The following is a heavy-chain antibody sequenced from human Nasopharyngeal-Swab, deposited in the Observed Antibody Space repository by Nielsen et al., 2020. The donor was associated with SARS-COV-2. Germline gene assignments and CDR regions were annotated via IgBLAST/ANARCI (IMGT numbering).Heavy chain of an antibody. CDR2: ISAYNGNT. Sequence: ASVKVSCKASGYTFTGYYMHWVRQAPGQGLEWMGWISAYNGNTNYAQKLQGRVTMTTDTSTSTAYMELRSLRSDDTAVYYCARQKGSGYYYVGGWFDPWGQGTLVTVSS. J-gene: IGHJ5*02. CDR1: GYTFTGYY. D-gene: IGHD3-22*01. CDR3: ARQKGSGYYYVGGWFDP. V-gene: IGHV1-18*04.